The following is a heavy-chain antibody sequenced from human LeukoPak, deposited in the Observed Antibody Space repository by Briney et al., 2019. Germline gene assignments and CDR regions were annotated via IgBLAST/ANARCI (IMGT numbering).Heavy chain of an antibody. CDR2: IYYSGST. V-gene: IGHV4-59*01. J-gene: IGHJ3*02. D-gene: IGHD6-19*01. CDR1: GGSISSYY. Sequence: SETLSLTCTVSGGSISSYYWSWIRQPPGKGLEWSGYIYYSGSTNYNPSLKSRVTISVDTSKNQFSLKLSSVTAADTAVYYCARVRQWLAPNQDAFDIWGQGTMVTVSS. CDR3: ARVRQWLAPNQDAFDI.